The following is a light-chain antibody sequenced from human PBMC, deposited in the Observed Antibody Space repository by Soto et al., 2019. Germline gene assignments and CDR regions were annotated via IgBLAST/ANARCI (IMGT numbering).Light chain of an antibody. J-gene: IGLJ2*01. CDR3: SSYAGLATYVL. CDR2: DVT. CDR1: NNDVGSYDL. V-gene: IGLV2-23*02. Sequence: QSVLTQPASVSGSPGQSITISCTGTNNDVGSYDLVSWYRQSPGEAPKLIIYDVTKRPSGVSDRFSASKSGNTASLTISGLQPEDEADYYCSSYAGLATYVLFGGGTQLTV.